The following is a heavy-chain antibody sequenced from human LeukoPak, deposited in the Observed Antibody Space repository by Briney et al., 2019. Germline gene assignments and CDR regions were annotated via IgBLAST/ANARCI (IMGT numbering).Heavy chain of an antibody. CDR2: IYYSGTT. CDR1: GDSISNSNYY. Sequence: SETLSLTCTVSGDSISNSNYYWGWIRQPPGKGLEWIGTIYYSGTTYYNPSLKSRVAISVDTSRNQFSLRLNSITAADTAVYCCASRYSTGLHFDFWGQGTLVPASS. D-gene: IGHD2-8*02. CDR3: ASRYSTGLHFDF. J-gene: IGHJ4*02. V-gene: IGHV4-39*07.